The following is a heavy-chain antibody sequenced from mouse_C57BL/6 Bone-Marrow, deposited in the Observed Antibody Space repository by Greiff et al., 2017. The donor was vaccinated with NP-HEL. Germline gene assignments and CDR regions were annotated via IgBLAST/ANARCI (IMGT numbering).Heavy chain of an antibody. CDR1: GFTFSDYG. J-gene: IGHJ4*01. Sequence: EVQLVESGGGLVKPGGSLKLSCAASGFTFSDYGMHWVRQAPEKGLEWVAYISSGSSTIYYADTVKGRFTISRDNAKNTLFLQMTSLRSGDTAMYYCARPRLRRSYYAMDYWGQGTSVTVSS. CDR3: ARPRLRRSYYAMDY. V-gene: IGHV5-17*01. D-gene: IGHD2-2*01. CDR2: ISSGSSTI.